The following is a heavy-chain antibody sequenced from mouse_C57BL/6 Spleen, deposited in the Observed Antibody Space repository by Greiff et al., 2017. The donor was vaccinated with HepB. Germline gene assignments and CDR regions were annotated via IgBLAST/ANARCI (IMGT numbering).Heavy chain of an antibody. V-gene: IGHV1-78*01. CDR2: IYPRDGST. CDR1: GYTFTDHT. CDR3: AQLERNYYAMDY. D-gene: IGHD4-1*02. J-gene: IGHJ4*01. Sequence: QVTLKESDAELVKPGASVKISCKVSGYTFTDHTIHWMKQRPEQGLEWIGYIYPRDGSTKYNAKFKGKATLTADKSSSTAYMQLNSLTSEDSAVYFCAQLERNYYAMDYWGQGTSVTVSS.